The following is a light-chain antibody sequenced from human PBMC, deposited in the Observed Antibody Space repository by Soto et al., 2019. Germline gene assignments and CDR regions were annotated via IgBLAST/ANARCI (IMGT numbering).Light chain of an antibody. J-gene: IGKJ2*01. Sequence: DIQMTQSPSSLSASVGDRVTITCRASQNIIFYLNWYQQEPGKAPKLLIDAASNLQSGVPSGFSGSAFGPDFTRTSSSLQPEDFATYFCQQSCTTPVYFFGQGPKLEIK. V-gene: IGKV1-39*01. CDR3: QQSCTTPVYF. CDR1: QNIIFY. CDR2: AAS.